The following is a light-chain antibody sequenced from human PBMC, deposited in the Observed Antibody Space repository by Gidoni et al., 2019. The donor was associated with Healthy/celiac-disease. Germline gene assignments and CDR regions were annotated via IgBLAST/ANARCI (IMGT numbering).Light chain of an antibody. CDR3: QAWDSSTAVV. Sequence: SYELTQPPPVPVSPGQTASITGSVDNLGDKYACWYQQKPGQSPVLVIYQDSKRPSGIPERFSGSNSGNTATLTISGTQAMDEADYYCQAWDSSTAVVFGGGTKLTVL. CDR2: QDS. CDR1: NLGDKY. J-gene: IGLJ2*01. V-gene: IGLV3-1*01.